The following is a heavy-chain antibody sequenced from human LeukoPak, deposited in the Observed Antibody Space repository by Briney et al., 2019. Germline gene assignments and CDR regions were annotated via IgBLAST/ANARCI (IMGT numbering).Heavy chain of an antibody. V-gene: IGHV3-7*01. CDR3: ARGALGMSGRIVDAFDI. Sequence: GGSLRLSCTASGFSLSTYYMAWVRQAPGKGPEWVANIKQDGSEEFYVDSVKGRFTISRDNAKNSLYLQMNSLRAEDTAVYYCARGALGMSGRIVDAFDIWGQGTRVTVSS. D-gene: IGHD1-14*01. CDR1: GFSLSTYY. CDR2: IKQDGSEE. J-gene: IGHJ3*02.